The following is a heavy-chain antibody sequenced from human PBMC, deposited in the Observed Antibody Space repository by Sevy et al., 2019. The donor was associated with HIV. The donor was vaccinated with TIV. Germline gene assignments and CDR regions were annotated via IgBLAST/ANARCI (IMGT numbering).Heavy chain of an antibody. V-gene: IGHV3-23*01. D-gene: IGHD3-10*01. CDR2: ISGSGGST. Sequence: GSLRPSCAASGFSFSSYAMSWVRQTPGKGLEWVSAISGSGGSTYYADSVKGRFTISRDNSKNTLYLQMNSLRAEDTAVYYCAKGGFTMVRGVFDYWGQGTLVTVSS. CDR3: AKGGFTMVRGVFDY. CDR1: GFSFSSYA. J-gene: IGHJ4*02.